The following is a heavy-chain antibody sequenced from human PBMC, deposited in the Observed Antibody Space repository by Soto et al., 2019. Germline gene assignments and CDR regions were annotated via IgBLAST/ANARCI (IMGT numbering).Heavy chain of an antibody. Sequence: GGSLRLSCAASGFTFSSYAMHWVRQAPGKGLEWVAVISYDGSNKYYADPVKGRFTISRDNSKNTLYLQMNSLRAEDTAVYYCARDATAGLDYWGQGTLVTVSS. J-gene: IGHJ4*02. CDR3: ARDATAGLDY. V-gene: IGHV3-30-3*01. CDR2: ISYDGSNK. D-gene: IGHD6-13*01. CDR1: GFTFSSYA.